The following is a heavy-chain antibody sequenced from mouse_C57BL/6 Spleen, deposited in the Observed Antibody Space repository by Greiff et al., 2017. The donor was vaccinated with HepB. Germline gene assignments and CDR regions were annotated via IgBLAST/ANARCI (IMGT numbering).Heavy chain of an antibody. CDR2: IDPSDSYT. V-gene: IGHV1-50*01. Sequence: VQLQQSGAELVKPGASVKLSCKASGYTFTSYWMQWVKQRPGQGLEWIGEIDPSDSYTNYNQKFKGKATLTVDTSSSTAYMQLSSLTSEDSAVYYCASHYYGSSPLYAMDYWGQGTSVTVSS. CDR3: ASHYYGSSPLYAMDY. D-gene: IGHD1-1*01. CDR1: GYTFTSYW. J-gene: IGHJ4*01.